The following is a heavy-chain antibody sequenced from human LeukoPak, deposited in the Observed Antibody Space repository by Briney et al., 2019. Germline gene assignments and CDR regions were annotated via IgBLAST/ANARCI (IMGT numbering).Heavy chain of an antibody. CDR2: INPNSGGT. CDR1: GYTFTSYY. J-gene: IGHJ5*02. V-gene: IGHV1-2*02. Sequence: ASVKVSCKASGYTFTSYYMHWVRQAPGQGLEWMGWINPNSGGTNYAQKFQGRVTMTRDTSISTAYMELSRLRSDDTAVYYCARHGDYDFWSGYYYDKDNWFDPWGQGTLVTVSS. D-gene: IGHD3-3*01. CDR3: ARHGDYDFWSGYYYDKDNWFDP.